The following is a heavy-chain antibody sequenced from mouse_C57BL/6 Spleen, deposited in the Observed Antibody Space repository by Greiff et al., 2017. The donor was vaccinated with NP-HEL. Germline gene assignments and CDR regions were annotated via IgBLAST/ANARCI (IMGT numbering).Heavy chain of an antibody. V-gene: IGHV5-17*01. CDR3: ARLDYYGSRGYFDV. J-gene: IGHJ1*03. CDR2: ISSGSSTI. D-gene: IGHD1-1*01. Sequence: EVKLVESGGGLVKPGGSLKLSCAASGFTFSDYGMHWVRQAPEKGLEWVAYISSGSSTIYYADTVKGRFTISRDNAKKTLFLQMTSLRSEDTAMYYCARLDYYGSRGYFDVWGTGTTVTVSS. CDR1: GFTFSDYG.